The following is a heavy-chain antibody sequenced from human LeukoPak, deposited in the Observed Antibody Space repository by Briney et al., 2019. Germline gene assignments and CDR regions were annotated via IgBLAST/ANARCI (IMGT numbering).Heavy chain of an antibody. CDR1: GFTFSSYA. J-gene: IGHJ6*03. D-gene: IGHD4-23*01. Sequence: GGSLRLSCAASGFTFSSYATSWVRQAPGKGWDWFSAFSGDGINTYYADSVKGRFTISRDNSKNTLYLQMNSLRAEDTAVYYCAKVATPNPYYYYHMDVWGTGTTVTVSS. V-gene: IGHV3-23*01. CDR3: AKVATPNPYYYYHMDV. CDR2: FSGDGINT.